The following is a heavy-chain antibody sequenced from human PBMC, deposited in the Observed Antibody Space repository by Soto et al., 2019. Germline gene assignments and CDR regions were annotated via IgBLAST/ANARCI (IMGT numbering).Heavy chain of an antibody. J-gene: IGHJ4*02. CDR1: GFSLSTSVMC. Sequence: SGTTLVNPKQTLTLTCTFSGFSLSTSVMCVSWIRQPPGKALEWLALIDWDDDKYYSTSLKTRLTISKDTSKNQVVLTMTNMDPVDTATYRCARIFRGQAHYWGQGTLVNVSS. D-gene: IGHD6-25*01. V-gene: IGHV2-70*01. CDR3: ARIFRGQAHY. CDR2: IDWDDDK.